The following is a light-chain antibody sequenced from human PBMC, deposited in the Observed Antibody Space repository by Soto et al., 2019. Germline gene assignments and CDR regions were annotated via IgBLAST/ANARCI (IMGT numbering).Light chain of an antibody. V-gene: IGLV2-14*03. CDR3: SSYTSSSTPWV. Sequence: QYALTQPTSVSGSPGQSITISCTGTSSDVGGYNYVSWYQHHPGKAPKLMICDVSDRPSGVSNRFSGSKSGNTASLTISGLQAEDEADYYCSSYTSSSTPWVFGTGTKVTVL. CDR1: SSDVGGYNY. CDR2: DVS. J-gene: IGLJ1*01.